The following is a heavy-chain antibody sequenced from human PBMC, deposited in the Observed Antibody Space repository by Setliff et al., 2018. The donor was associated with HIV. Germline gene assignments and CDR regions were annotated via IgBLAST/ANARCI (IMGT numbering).Heavy chain of an antibody. V-gene: IGHV4-4*07. CDR2: IYARGGT. CDR1: GGSISSYY. D-gene: IGHD5-12*01. CDR3: ASGRGAKGGYDYFGS. J-gene: IGHJ4*02. Sequence: SETLSLTCSVSGGSISSYYWSWIRQPAGKGLEWIGRIYARGGTNYNPSLESRVTMSVDTSMNQFSLKLTSVTAADTALYYCASGRGAKGGYDYFGSWGQGTLVTVSS.